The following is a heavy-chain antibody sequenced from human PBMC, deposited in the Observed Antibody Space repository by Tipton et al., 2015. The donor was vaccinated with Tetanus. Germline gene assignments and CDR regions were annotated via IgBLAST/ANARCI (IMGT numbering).Heavy chain of an antibody. J-gene: IGHJ4*02. V-gene: IGHV1-3*01. CDR3: ARDYYGSGSYYFMDH. CDR1: GYTFTHYG. Sequence: QLVQSGAGVKKPGASVKVSCKASGYTFTHYGMHWVRQAPGQRLEWMGWINPGNGNVKYSQKFQGRVTITRDASASTAYMELSSLRSEDTAVFYCARDYYGSGSYYFMDHWGQGTLVTVSS. CDR2: INPGNGNV. D-gene: IGHD3-10*01.